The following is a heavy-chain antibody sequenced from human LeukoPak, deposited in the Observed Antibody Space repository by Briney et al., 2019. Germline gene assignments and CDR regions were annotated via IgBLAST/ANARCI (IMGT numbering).Heavy chain of an antibody. CDR1: GYTFPSYD. CDR3: ARYYYDSSGYYRLAHDAFDI. Sequence: SVKVSCKASGYTFPSYDINWVRQATGQGLEWMGWMNPNSGNTGYAQKFQGRVTMTRNTSISTAYMELSSLRSEDTAVYYCARYYYDSSGYYRLAHDAFDIWGQGTMVTVSS. V-gene: IGHV1-8*01. D-gene: IGHD3-22*01. J-gene: IGHJ3*02. CDR2: MNPNSGNT.